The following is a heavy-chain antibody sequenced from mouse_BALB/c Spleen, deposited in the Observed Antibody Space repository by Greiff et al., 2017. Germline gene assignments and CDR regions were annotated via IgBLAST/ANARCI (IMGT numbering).Heavy chain of an antibody. CDR2: IDPENGDT. V-gene: IGHV14-4*02. J-gene: IGHJ3*01. Sequence: VQLQQSGAELVRSGASVQLSCTASGFNIKAYYMHWVKQRPEQGLEWIGWIDPENGDTEYAPKFQGKATMTADTSSNTAYLQLSSLTSEDTAVYYCNARILRSAWFGYWGQGTLVTV. CDR1: GFNIKAYY. D-gene: IGHD1-1*01. CDR3: NARILRSAWFGY.